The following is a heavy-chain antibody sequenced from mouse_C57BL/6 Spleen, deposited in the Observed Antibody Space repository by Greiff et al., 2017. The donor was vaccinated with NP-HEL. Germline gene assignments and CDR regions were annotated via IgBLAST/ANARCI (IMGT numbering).Heavy chain of an antibody. D-gene: IGHD6-1*01. V-gene: IGHV5-6*01. CDR3: ARPPSGAMDY. J-gene: IGHJ4*01. CDR1: GFTFSSYG. CDR2: ISSGGSYT. Sequence: EVKVVESGGDLVKPGGSLKLSCAASGFTFSSYGMSWVRQTPDKRLEWVATISSGGSYTYYPDSVKGRFTISRDNAKNTLYLQMSSLKSEDTAMYYCARPPSGAMDYWGQGTSVTVSS.